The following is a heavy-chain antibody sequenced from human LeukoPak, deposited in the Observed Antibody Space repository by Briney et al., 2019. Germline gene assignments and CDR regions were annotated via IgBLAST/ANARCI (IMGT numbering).Heavy chain of an antibody. Sequence: GGSLRLSCAASGFTFSSYSMNWVRQAPGKGLEWVSYISSSSSTIYYADSVKGRFTISRDNAKNSLYLQMNSLRAEDTAVYYCARYGPAVGATRGDAFDIWGQGTMVAVSS. D-gene: IGHD1-26*01. CDR3: ARYGPAVGATRGDAFDI. CDR1: GFTFSSYS. V-gene: IGHV3-48*01. J-gene: IGHJ3*02. CDR2: ISSSSSTI.